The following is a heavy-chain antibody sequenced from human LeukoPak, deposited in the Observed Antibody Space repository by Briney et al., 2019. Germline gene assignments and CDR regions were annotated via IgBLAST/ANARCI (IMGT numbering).Heavy chain of an antibody. CDR1: GGTFSSYA. Sequence: VKVSCKASGGTFSSYAISWVRQAPGQGLEWMGRIIPILGIANYAQKFQGRVTITADKSTSTAYMELSSLRSEDTAVYYCARAVVEDAFDIWGQGTMVTVSS. J-gene: IGHJ3*02. CDR3: ARAVVEDAFDI. D-gene: IGHD3-22*01. V-gene: IGHV1-69*10. CDR2: IIPILGIA.